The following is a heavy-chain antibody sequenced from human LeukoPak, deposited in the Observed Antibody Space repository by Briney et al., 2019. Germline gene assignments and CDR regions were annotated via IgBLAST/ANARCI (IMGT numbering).Heavy chain of an antibody. V-gene: IGHV4-31*03. J-gene: IGHJ4*02. CDR2: IYYSGST. CDR3: ARAGGFFSPFGY. D-gene: IGHD3-3*01. Sequence: PSQTQSLTCTVSGGSISSGGYYWSWIRQHPGKGLEWIGYIYYSGSTYYNPSLKSRVTISVDTSKNQFSLKLSSVTAADTAVYYCARAGGFFSPFGYWGQGTLVTVSS. CDR1: GGSISSGGYY.